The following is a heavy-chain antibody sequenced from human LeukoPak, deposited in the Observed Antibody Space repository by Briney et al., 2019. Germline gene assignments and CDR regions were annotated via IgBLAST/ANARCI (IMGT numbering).Heavy chain of an antibody. CDR3: ARGEYNWNDHSAEYFQH. CDR2: INPNSGGT. V-gene: IGHV1-2*04. Sequence: ASVKVSCKASGYTFTGYCMHWVRQAPGQGLEWMGWINPNSGGTNYAQRFQGWVTMTRDTSISTAYMELSRLRSDDTAVYYCARGEYNWNDHSAEYFQHWGQGTLVTVSS. J-gene: IGHJ1*01. CDR1: GYTFTGYC. D-gene: IGHD1-1*01.